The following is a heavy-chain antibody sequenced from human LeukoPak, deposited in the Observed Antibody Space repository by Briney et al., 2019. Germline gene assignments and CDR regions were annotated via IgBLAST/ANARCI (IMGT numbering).Heavy chain of an antibody. V-gene: IGHV3-23*01. CDR1: GFTFSSYA. CDR3: AKDLYYYDSSGAALGI. CDR2: ISGSGGST. Sequence: GGSLRLSCAASGFTFSSYAMSWVRQAPGKGLEWVSAISGSGGSTYYADSVKGRFTISRDNSKNTLYLQMNSLRAEDTAVYYCAKDLYYYDSSGAALGIWGQGTMDTVSS. J-gene: IGHJ3*02. D-gene: IGHD3-22*01.